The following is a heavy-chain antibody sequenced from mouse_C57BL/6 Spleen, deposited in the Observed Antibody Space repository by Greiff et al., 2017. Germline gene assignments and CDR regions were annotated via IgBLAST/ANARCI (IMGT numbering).Heavy chain of an antibody. D-gene: IGHD2-1*01. CDR3: TSGYYGNGDY. CDR1: GYTFTDYE. J-gene: IGHJ2*01. CDR2: IDPETGGT. Sequence: VKLMESGAELVRPGASVTLSCKASGYTFTDYEMHWVKQTPVHGLEWIGAIDPETGGTAYNQKFKGKAILTADKSSSTAYMELRSLTSEDSAVYYCTSGYYGNGDYWGQGTTLTVSS. V-gene: IGHV1-15*01.